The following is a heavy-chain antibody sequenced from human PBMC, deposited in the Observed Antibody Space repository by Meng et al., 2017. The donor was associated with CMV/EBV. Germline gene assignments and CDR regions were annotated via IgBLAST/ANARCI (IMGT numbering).Heavy chain of an antibody. J-gene: IGHJ6*02. CDR3: ARETWQWLAGV. CDR1: GFTFSSYS. CDR2: ISSSSSTI. D-gene: IGHD6-19*01. V-gene: IGHV3-48*04. Sequence: GESLKISCAASGFTFSSYSMNWVRQAPGKGLEWVSYISSSSSTIYYADSVKGRFTISRDNAKNSLYLQMNSLRAEDTAVYYCARETWQWLAGVWGQGTTVTVSS.